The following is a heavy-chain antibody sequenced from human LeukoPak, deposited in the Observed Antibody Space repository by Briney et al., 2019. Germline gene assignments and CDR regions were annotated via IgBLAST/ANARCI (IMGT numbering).Heavy chain of an antibody. D-gene: IGHD3-10*01. V-gene: IGHV1-18*01. CDR3: AREAPDWQTFTMVRVSDAFDI. CDR1: GYTFTSYG. CDR2: ISAYNGNT. Sequence: ASVKVSCKASGYTFTSYGISWVRQAPGQGLEWMGWISAYNGNTNYAQKLQGRVTMPTDTSTSTDYMELRSLRSDDTAVYYCAREAPDWQTFTMVRVSDAFDIWGQGTMVTVSS. J-gene: IGHJ3*02.